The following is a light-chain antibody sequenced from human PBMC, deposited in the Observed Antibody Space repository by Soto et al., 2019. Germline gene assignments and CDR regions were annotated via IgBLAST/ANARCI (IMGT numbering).Light chain of an antibody. CDR2: QDN. V-gene: IGLV3-1*01. Sequence: SYELTQPPSLSVSPGQTASITCSGDKLGDKYACWYQQRPGQSPVLVIYQDNKRPSGIPERFSGSNSGNTATLTISGTQAMDEAYYYCQAWDSSTAVFGGGTKLTVL. J-gene: IGLJ2*01. CDR1: KLGDKY. CDR3: QAWDSSTAV.